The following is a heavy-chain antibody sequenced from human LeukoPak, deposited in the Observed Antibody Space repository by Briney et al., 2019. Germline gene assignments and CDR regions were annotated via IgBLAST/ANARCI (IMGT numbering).Heavy chain of an antibody. D-gene: IGHD4-17*01. Sequence: PGGSLRLSCAASGFTLSSYWMTWVRQAPGKGLEWVSYISSSSSTIYYADSVKGRFTISRDNAKNSLYLQMNSLRAEDTAVYYCARDQYGDYPNDAFDIWGQGTMVTVSS. CDR3: ARDQYGDYPNDAFDI. J-gene: IGHJ3*02. V-gene: IGHV3-48*01. CDR1: GFTLSSYW. CDR2: ISSSSSTI.